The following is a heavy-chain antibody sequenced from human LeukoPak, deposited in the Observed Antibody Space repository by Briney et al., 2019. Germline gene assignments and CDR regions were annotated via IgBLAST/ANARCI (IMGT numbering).Heavy chain of an antibody. CDR3: AKDNSVGYSSSSAAPLYFDY. Sequence: PGGSLRLSCAASGFTFSSYAMSWVRQAPGKGLEWVSAITGSDGTTYYADSVKGRFTISRDNSKNTLYLQMNTLRAEDTAVYYCAKDNSVGYSSSSAAPLYFDYWGQGTLVTVSS. J-gene: IGHJ4*02. CDR1: GFTFSSYA. V-gene: IGHV3-23*01. CDR2: ITGSDGTT. D-gene: IGHD6-6*01.